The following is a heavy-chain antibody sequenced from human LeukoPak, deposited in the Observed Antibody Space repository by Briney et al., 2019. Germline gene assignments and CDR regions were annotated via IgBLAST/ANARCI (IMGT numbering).Heavy chain of an antibody. V-gene: IGHV1-69*06. CDR1: GGTFSSYA. D-gene: IGHD3-10*01. CDR2: IIPIFGTA. CDR3: ARAPSYYYAFDI. Sequence: ASVKVSCKASGGTFSSYAISWVRQAPGQGLEWMGGIIPIFGTANYAQKFQGRVTITADKSTSTAYMELSSLRSEDTAVYYCARAPSYYYAFDIWGQGTMVTVSS. J-gene: IGHJ3*02.